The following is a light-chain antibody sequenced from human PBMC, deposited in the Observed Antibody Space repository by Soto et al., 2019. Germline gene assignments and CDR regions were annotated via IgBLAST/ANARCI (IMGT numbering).Light chain of an antibody. Sequence: QAVVTQPPSVSAAPGQKVTISCSGTSSNIGSDYVSWYQQVPGTAPKLLIYENDKRPSGIPDRFSGSKSGTSATLGITGLQTGDEGDYYCATWDTSLSGFWVFGGGTKLTVL. J-gene: IGLJ3*02. V-gene: IGLV1-51*01. CDR3: ATWDTSLSGFWV. CDR2: END. CDR1: SSNIGSDY.